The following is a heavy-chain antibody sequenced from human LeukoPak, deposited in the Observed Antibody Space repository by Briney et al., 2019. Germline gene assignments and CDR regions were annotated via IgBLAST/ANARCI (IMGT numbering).Heavy chain of an antibody. J-gene: IGHJ4*02. Sequence: GGSLRLSCAASGFTFSSYGMHWVRQAPGKGLEWVAVISYDGSNKYYADSVKGRFTISRDNSKNTLYLQMNSLRAEDTAVYYCARGTIYTRYCSGGSCYGYWGQGTLVTVSS. CDR3: ARGTIYTRYCSGGSCYGY. CDR1: GFTFSSYG. D-gene: IGHD2-15*01. V-gene: IGHV3-30*03. CDR2: ISYDGSNK.